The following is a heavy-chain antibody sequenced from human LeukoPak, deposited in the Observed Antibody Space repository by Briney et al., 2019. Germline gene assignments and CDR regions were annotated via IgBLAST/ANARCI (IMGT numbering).Heavy chain of an antibody. CDR1: GGSFSGYY. V-gene: IGHV4-34*01. Sequence: SETLSLTCAVYGGSFSGYYWSWIRQPPGKGLEWIGEINHSGSTNYNPSLKSRVTISVDTSKNQFSLKLSSVTAADTAVYYCASFVRKGLRDYWGQGTLVTVSS. D-gene: IGHD3-10*02. J-gene: IGHJ4*02. CDR3: ASFVRKGLRDY. CDR2: INHSGST.